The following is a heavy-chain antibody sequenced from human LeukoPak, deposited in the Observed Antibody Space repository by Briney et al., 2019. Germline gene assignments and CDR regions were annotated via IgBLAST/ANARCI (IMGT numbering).Heavy chain of an antibody. CDR2: IYPDDSDT. J-gene: IGHJ4*02. Sequence: GESLKISCKVSGYSFTNYWIGWVRQMPGKGLEWMGIIYPDDSDTKYSPSFQGQVTISADKSISTAYLQWSSLKASDTAMYYCARSGRLGYCGGGSCFRWDYWGQGTLVTVSS. V-gene: IGHV5-51*01. CDR3: ARSGRLGYCGGGSCFRWDY. CDR1: GYSFTNYW. D-gene: IGHD2-15*01.